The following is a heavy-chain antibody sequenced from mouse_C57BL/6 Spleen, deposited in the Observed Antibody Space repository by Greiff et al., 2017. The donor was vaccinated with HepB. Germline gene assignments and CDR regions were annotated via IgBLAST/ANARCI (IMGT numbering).Heavy chain of an antibody. CDR2: IYPGGGYT. CDR1: GYTFTNYW. CDR3: ARKGVYYDYDEEAMDY. J-gene: IGHJ4*01. Sequence: VKLQESGAELVRPGTSVKMSCKASGYTFTNYWIGWAKQRPGHGLEWIGDIYPGGGYTNYNEKFKGKATLTADKSSSTAYMQFSSLTSEDSAIYYCARKGVYYDYDEEAMDYWGQGTSVTVSS. V-gene: IGHV1-63*01. D-gene: IGHD2-4*01.